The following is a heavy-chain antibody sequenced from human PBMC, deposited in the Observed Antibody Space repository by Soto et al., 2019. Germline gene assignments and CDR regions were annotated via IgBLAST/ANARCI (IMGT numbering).Heavy chain of an antibody. D-gene: IGHD6-13*01. V-gene: IGHV3-9*01. J-gene: IGHJ4*01. Sequence: GGSLRLSCAASGFTVRGSAMHWVRQVKGGGLEWVAGIYGSGAVGYVGAVKGRFTISRDNAKNTLYLQMNSLRAEDTAVYYCGGSKSWNLDQWGHGTLVTVSS. CDR3: GGSKSWNLDQ. CDR2: IYGSGAV. CDR1: GFTVRGSA.